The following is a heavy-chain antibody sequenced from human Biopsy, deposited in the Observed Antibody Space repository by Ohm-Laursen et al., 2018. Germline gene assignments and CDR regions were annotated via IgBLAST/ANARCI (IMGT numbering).Heavy chain of an antibody. J-gene: IGHJ4*02. Sequence: AASVKVSCKASGYTFISYDIDWVRQATGQGLEWMGWMNPNSGKTGYAQKFQGRVTMTTNTSVNTAYMELSSLTFEDTAVYYCAIEGGTYSKPSDYWGQGSQVIVSS. CDR3: AIEGGTYSKPSDY. CDR2: MNPNSGKT. V-gene: IGHV1-8*01. D-gene: IGHD1-26*01. CDR1: GYTFISYD.